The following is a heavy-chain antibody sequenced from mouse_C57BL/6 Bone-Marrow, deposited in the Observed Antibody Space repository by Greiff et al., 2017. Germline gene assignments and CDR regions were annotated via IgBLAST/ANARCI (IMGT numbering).Heavy chain of an antibody. CDR1: GYTFTSYW. CDR3: AREDLTTVVAPYFDV. D-gene: IGHD1-1*01. J-gene: IGHJ1*03. Sequence: VQLQQPGAELVKPGASVKLSCKASGYTFTSYWMQWVKQRPGQGLEWIGEIDPSDSYNNYNQKFKGKATLAVDTASSTAYMQLSSLTSEDSAVFDCAREDLTTVVAPYFDVWGTGTTVTVSS. V-gene: IGHV1-50*01. CDR2: IDPSDSYN.